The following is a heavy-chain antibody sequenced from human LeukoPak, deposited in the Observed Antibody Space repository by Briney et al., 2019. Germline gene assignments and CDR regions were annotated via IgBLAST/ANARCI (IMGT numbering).Heavy chain of an antibody. V-gene: IGHV4-34*01. CDR2: INHSGST. J-gene: IGHJ5*02. CDR3: ARGGGPYSSSWYEA. CDR1: GGSFSGYY. D-gene: IGHD6-13*01. Sequence: SETLSLTCAVYGGSFSGYYWSWIRQPPGKGLEWIGEINHSGSTNYNPSLKSRVTISVDTSKNQFSLKLSSVTAADTAVYYCARGGGPYSSSWYEAWGQGTLVTVSS.